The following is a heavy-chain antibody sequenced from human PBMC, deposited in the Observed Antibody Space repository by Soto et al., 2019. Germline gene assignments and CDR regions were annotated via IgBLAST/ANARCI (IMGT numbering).Heavy chain of an antibody. V-gene: IGHV4-34*01. CDR3: ARALVAVAGTVDY. D-gene: IGHD6-19*01. CDR2: INHSGST. Sequence: QVQLQQWGAGLLKPSETLSLTCAVYGGSFSGYYWSCIRQPPGKGLEWIGEINHSGSTNYNPSLKSRVTISVDTSKNQFSPKLSSVTAEDTAVYYCARALVAVAGTVDYWGQGTLVTVSS. CDR1: GGSFSGYY. J-gene: IGHJ4*02.